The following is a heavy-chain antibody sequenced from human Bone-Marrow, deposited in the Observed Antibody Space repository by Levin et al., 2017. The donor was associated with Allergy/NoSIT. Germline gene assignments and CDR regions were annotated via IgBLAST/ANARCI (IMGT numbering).Heavy chain of an antibody. J-gene: IGHJ4*02. CDR3: GRGAGGLDH. CDR1: GFIFSNYW. CDR2: ITSDGSGI. V-gene: IGHV3-74*01. D-gene: IGHD3-16*01. Sequence: PGGSLRLSCAASGFIFSNYWMHWVRQVPGKGLVWVSHITSDGSGISYVDSVKGRFTISRANAKNTVYLQIRSLREEDTAVYFCGRGAGGLDHWGQGTLVIVSS.